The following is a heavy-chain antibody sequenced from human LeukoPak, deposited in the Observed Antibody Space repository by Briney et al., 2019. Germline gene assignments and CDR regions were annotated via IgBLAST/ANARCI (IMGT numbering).Heavy chain of an antibody. Sequence: SETLSLTCTVSRDSIRSYHWTWIRQPPGRGLEWIGYVYYDGSTNYNPSFRSRVTISLDASKNQSPLKLSSVTAADTAPYYCATYTRHCSGGTCYSIDYWGQGTLVTVSS. CDR1: RDSIRSYH. CDR2: VYYDGST. D-gene: IGHD2-15*01. CDR3: ATYTRHCSGGTCYSIDY. V-gene: IGHV4-59*08. J-gene: IGHJ4*02.